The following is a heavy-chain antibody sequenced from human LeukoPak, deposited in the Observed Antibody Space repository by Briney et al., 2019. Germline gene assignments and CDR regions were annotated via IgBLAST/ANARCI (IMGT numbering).Heavy chain of an antibody. D-gene: IGHD1-26*01. Sequence: SQTLSLTCTVSGDSINSGYHWSWIRQQPGKGLEWIGNIYYNGRTYYKTSLKSRIIISVGMSKNQISLQLSSVTAADTAVYYCARDLRGSPMDVWGKGTPVDVSS. CDR1: GDSINSGYH. J-gene: IGHJ6*03. CDR3: ARDLRGSPMDV. V-gene: IGHV4-31*03. CDR2: IYYNGRT.